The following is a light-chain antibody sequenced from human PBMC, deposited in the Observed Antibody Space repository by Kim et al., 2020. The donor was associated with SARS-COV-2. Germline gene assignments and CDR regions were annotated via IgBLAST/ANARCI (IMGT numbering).Light chain of an antibody. Sequence: GNTVPTPCTRTSGNIADNYVQWYQQRPGSAPTIVIYEDSERPSGVPDRFSGSIDTSSSSASLTISGLKTEDEADYYCQSYDISNVIFGVGTQLTVL. V-gene: IGLV6-57*03. CDR1: SGNIADNY. CDR3: QSYDISNVI. J-gene: IGLJ2*01. CDR2: EDS.